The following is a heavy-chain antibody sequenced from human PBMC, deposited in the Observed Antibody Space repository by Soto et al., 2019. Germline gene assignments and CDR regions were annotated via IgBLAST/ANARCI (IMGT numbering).Heavy chain of an antibody. J-gene: IGHJ4*02. CDR2: IYLSDSDT. V-gene: IGHV5-51*01. Sequence: PGESLKISCQTSGYSFTNYWIAWVRQMPGKGLEWMGVIYLSDSDTKYSPSFQGQVTISADKSISAAYLQWSSLEASDTAMYYCASGVVVVPTAILFRYWGQGXLVTVSS. CDR3: ASGVVVVPTAILFRY. D-gene: IGHD2-2*02. CDR1: GYSFTNYW.